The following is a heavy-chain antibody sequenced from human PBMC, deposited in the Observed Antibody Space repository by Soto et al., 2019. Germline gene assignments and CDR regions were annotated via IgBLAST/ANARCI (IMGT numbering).Heavy chain of an antibody. CDR2: ISHSGST. Sequence: QVQLQESGPGLVKPSQTLSLTCTVSGGSISSAAYYWSWIRQHPGKGLEWIGYISHSGSTYYTPSLKRRVIISADTSKNQFSLNLTSVTAADTAAYYCAREYTYGSNFFDCWGQGALVTVSS. CDR3: AREYTYGSNFFDC. V-gene: IGHV4-31*03. CDR1: GGSISSAAYY. J-gene: IGHJ4*02. D-gene: IGHD5-18*01.